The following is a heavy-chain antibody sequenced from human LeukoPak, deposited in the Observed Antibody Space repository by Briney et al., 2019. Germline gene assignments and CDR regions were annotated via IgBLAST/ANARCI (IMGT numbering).Heavy chain of an antibody. D-gene: IGHD1-26*01. CDR3: ARAWSGSYETPY. CDR2: INPNSGGT. V-gene: IGHV1-2*06. Sequence: GASAKVSCKASGYTFTDYYMHWVRQAPGQGLEWMGRINPNSGGTNYAQKFQGRVTMTRDTSISTAYMELSRLRSDDTAVYYCARAWSGSYETPYWGQGTLVTVSS. J-gene: IGHJ4*02. CDR1: GYTFTDYY.